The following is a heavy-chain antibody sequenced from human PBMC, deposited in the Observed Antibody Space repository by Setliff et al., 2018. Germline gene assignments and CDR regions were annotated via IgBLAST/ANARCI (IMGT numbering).Heavy chain of an antibody. J-gene: IGHJ4*02. D-gene: IGHD3-16*01. Sequence: GESLKISCAASGVTVSTNYMTWVRQTPGKGLECVSVAYSGGSTYYADSVKGRFTISRDNSKNTVYLQMTSLRVEDTAVYYCARGAFGNGLNFRYFDYWGQGTLVTVSS. CDR3: ARGAFGNGLNFRYFDY. CDR1: GVTVSTNY. V-gene: IGHV3-53*01. CDR2: AYSGGST.